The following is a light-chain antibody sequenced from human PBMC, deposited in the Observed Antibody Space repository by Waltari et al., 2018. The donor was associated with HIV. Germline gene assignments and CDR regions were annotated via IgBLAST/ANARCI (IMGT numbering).Light chain of an antibody. V-gene: IGLV3-10*01. CDR3: YSTESNGNHRV. CDR1: TLPKKY. Sequence: SYELTQLLSVSVSPAPTARITCSGDTLPKKYTHWYQQKPGQAPVLVIYEDIKRPSGIPERFSGSSSGTMAILTISGAQVEDEADYYCYSTESNGNHRVFGGGTKLTVL. J-gene: IGLJ3*02. CDR2: EDI.